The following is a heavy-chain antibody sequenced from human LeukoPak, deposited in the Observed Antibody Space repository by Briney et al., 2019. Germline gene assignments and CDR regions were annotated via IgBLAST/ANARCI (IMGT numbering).Heavy chain of an antibody. V-gene: IGHV1-69*04. CDR3: AREGWLQFPLV. Sequence: SVKVSCKASGGTFSSYAISWVRQAPGQGLEWMGRIIPILGIANYAQKFQGRVTITADKSTSTVYMELSSLRSEDTAVYYCAREGWLQFPLVWGQGTLVTVSS. D-gene: IGHD5-24*01. J-gene: IGHJ4*02. CDR1: GGTFSSYA. CDR2: IIPILGIA.